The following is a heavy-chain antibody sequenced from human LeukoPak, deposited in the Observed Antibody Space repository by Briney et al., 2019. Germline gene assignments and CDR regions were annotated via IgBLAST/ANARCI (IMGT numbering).Heavy chain of an antibody. V-gene: IGHV3-30*18. CDR1: GFTFSSYG. Sequence: PGGSLRLSCAASGFTFSSYGMHWVRQAPGKGLEWVAVISYDGSNKYYAESVKGRFTISRDNSKNTLYLQMNSLRAEDTAVYHCAKDSAALVACYYGMDLWGQGTTVTVSS. J-gene: IGHJ6*02. CDR2: ISYDGSNK. D-gene: IGHD2-15*01. CDR3: AKDSAALVACYYGMDL.